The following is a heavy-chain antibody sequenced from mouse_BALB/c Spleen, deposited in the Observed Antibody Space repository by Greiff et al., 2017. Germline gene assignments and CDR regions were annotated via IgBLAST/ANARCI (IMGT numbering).Heavy chain of an antibody. CDR2: ISSGGST. CDR3: ARGRYYDYDGWYFDV. J-gene: IGHJ1*01. D-gene: IGHD2-4*01. V-gene: IGHV5-6-5*01. CDR1: GFTFSSYA. Sequence: EVQVVESGGGLVKPGGSLKLSCAASGFTFSSYAMSWVRQTPEKRLEWVASISSGGSTYYPDSVKGRFTISRDNARNILYLQMSSLRSEDTAMYYCARGRYYDYDGWYFDVWGAGTTVTVSS.